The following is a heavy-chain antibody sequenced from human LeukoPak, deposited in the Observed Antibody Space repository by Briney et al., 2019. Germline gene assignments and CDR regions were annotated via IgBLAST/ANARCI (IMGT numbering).Heavy chain of an antibody. CDR2: INHSGST. V-gene: IGHV4-34*01. Sequence: PSETLSLTCAVYGGSFSGYYWSWIRQPPGKGLEWIGEINHSGSTYYNASLKSRVTISVDTSRNQFSLKLSSVTAADTAVYYCARRRDGYNEDFFDYWGQGTLVTVSS. CDR3: ARRRDGYNEDFFDY. CDR1: GGSFSGYY. D-gene: IGHD5-24*01. J-gene: IGHJ4*02.